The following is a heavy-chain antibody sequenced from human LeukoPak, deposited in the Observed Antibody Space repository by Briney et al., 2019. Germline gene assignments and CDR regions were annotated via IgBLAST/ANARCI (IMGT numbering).Heavy chain of an antibody. CDR2: VNPDGSSL. Sequence: GGSLRLSCAASGFTFTRYWMHWVRQVPGKGLVWVSRVNPDGSSLTYGDSVKGRFTSSRDNAKNTLYLQMHSLRAEDMAVYYCARGGSYGDYWGQGILVTVSS. CDR3: ARGGSYGDY. V-gene: IGHV3-74*01. CDR1: GFTFTRYW. J-gene: IGHJ4*02. D-gene: IGHD3-16*01.